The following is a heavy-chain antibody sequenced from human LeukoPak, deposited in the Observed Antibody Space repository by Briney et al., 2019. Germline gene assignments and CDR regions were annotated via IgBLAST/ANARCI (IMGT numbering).Heavy chain of an antibody. CDR3: ARDRGNAFDI. CDR1: GYSISSGYY. CDR2: IYHSGST. Sequence: PSETLSLTCTVSGYSISSGYYWGWIRQPPGKGLEWIGSIYHSGSTYYNPSLKSRVTISVDTSKNQFSLKLSSVTAADTAVYYCARDRGNAFDIWGQGTMVTVSS. V-gene: IGHV4-38-2*02. D-gene: IGHD2-15*01. J-gene: IGHJ3*02.